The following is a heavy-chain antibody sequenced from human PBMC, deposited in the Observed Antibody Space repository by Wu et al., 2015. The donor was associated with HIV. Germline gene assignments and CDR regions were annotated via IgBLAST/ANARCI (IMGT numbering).Heavy chain of an antibody. CDR3: ARDRFYGSGSYVY. Sequence: QVKLVQSGIEVKKSGASMKVSCKASGYNFDGFGIVWVRQAPGQGLEWMGGIIPPFGTPNYAQKFQGRVTITTDESTATIYMELSSLRSEDTAVYYCARDRFYGSGSYVYWGQGTLVAVSS. J-gene: IGHJ4*02. D-gene: IGHD3-10*01. CDR2: IIPPFGTP. V-gene: IGHV1-69*05. CDR1: GYNFDGFG.